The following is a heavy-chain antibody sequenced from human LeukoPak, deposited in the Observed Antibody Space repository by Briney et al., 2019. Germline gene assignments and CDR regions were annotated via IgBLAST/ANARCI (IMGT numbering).Heavy chain of an antibody. D-gene: IGHD2-8*01. J-gene: IGHJ4*02. V-gene: IGHV3-21*01. Sequence: PGGSLRLFCAASGFTFSSYSMNWVRQAPGKGLEWVSSISSSSSYIYYADSVKGRFTISRDNAKNSLYLQMNSLRAEDTAVYYCAIYCTNGVCYTGWGQGTLVTVSS. CDR3: AIYCTNGVCYTG. CDR2: ISSSSSYI. CDR1: GFTFSSYS.